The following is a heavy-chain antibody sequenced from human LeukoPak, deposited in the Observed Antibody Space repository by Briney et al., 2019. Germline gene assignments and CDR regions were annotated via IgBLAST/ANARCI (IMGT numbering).Heavy chain of an antibody. CDR1: GYSFTTYG. V-gene: IGHV1-18*01. J-gene: IGHJ6*03. D-gene: IGHD3-16*01. CDR2: ISANNNNT. CDR3: ARDSVSGSVPLGYYYMDV. Sequence: GASVKVSCKASGYSFTTYGISWVRQAPGQGLEWMGWISANNNNTDNVQKLQGRVTMTTDTSTSTAYMELRSLRSDDTAVYYCARDSVSGSVPLGYYYMDVWGKGTTVTVSS.